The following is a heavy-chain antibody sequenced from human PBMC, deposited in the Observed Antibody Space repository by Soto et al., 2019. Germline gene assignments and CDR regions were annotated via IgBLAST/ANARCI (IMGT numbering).Heavy chain of an antibody. Sequence: PVASQKISCKGSGYSXTSYWIGSLRQMHGKGLEWMGIIYPGDSDTRYSPSFQGQVTISADKSISTAYLQWSSLKASDTAMYYCASTSVEYSSSWYSGDAFDIWGQGTMVTVSS. J-gene: IGHJ3*02. V-gene: IGHV5-51*01. D-gene: IGHD6-13*01. CDR1: GYSXTSYW. CDR2: IYPGDSDT. CDR3: ASTSVEYSSSWYSGDAFDI.